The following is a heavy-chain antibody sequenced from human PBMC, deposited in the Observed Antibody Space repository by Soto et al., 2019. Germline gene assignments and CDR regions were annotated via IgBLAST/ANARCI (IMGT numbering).Heavy chain of an antibody. J-gene: IGHJ5*01. CDR1: GDSVSTNTAT. V-gene: IGHV6-1*01. D-gene: IGHD3-22*01. Sequence: PSQTLSLTCDISGDSVSTNTATWDWIRQSPSRGLEWLGRTYYRSRWYFDYAVSVKSRITISPDISNNQVSLQLTSVTPDDTAIYYCVSVIGNGLLDSWGQGTLVTGSS. CDR2: TYYRSRWYF. CDR3: VSVIGNGLLDS.